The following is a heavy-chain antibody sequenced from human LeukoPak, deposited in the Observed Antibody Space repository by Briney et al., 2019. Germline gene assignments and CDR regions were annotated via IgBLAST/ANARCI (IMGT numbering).Heavy chain of an antibody. CDR1: GGSINSSSYD. V-gene: IGHV4-39*07. J-gene: IGHJ4*02. Sequence: PSETLSLTCTVSGGSINSSSYDWGWIRQPPGKGLEWIGSIYYSGSTYYNPSLKSRLTISVDTSRNQFSLNLRSVTAADTAVYYCAREGLQYTLYYFGYWGQGTLVTVSS. CDR2: IYYSGST. D-gene: IGHD4-11*01. CDR3: AREGLQYTLYYFGY.